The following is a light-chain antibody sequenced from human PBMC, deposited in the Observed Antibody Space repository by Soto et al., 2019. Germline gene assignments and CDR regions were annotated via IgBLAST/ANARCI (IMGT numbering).Light chain of an antibody. CDR1: QSISNW. CDR2: DAS. Sequence: DIQMTQSPSTLSASVGDRVIVTCRASQSISNWLAWYQQKPGKAPKLLIYDASTLEGGVPSRFRGSGSGTEFTLTINNLQTDDFATYYCLQHNTYPITFGQGTRLEIK. CDR3: LQHNTYPIT. V-gene: IGKV1-5*01. J-gene: IGKJ5*01.